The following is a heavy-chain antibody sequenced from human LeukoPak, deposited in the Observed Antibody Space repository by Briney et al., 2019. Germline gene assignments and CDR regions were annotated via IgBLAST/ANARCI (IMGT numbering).Heavy chain of an antibody. CDR1: GFTFSSCA. J-gene: IGHJ4*02. V-gene: IGHV3-23*01. CDR2: ISGSGSNT. D-gene: IGHD5-18*01. Sequence: GGSLRLSCAASGFTFSSCAMSWVRQAPGKGLEWVSTISGSGSNTYYADSAKGRFTISRDNSRDALYLQMHSLRADDTAVYFCAKTPRGYTYVPDYWGQGTLVTVSS. CDR3: AKTPRGYTYVPDY.